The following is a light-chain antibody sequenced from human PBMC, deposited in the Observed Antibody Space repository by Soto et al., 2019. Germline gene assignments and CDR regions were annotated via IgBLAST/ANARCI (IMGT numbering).Light chain of an antibody. J-gene: IGLJ2*01. V-gene: IGLV1-47*01. CDR3: AAGDDSLSGHVV. Sequence: QSVLTQPPSTSGTPGQRVTISCSGSSSNIGSNYVYWYQQLPGTAPKLLIYRNNQRPSGVPDLFSGSKSGTSASLAISGLRSEDEADYYCAAGDDSLSGHVVFGGGTKVTVL. CDR1: SSNIGSNY. CDR2: RNN.